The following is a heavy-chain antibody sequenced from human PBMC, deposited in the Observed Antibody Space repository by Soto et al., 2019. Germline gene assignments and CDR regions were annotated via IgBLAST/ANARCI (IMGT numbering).Heavy chain of an antibody. CDR2: IIPIFGTA. CDR3: ARDRRITMVRGVGNGFDP. V-gene: IGHV1-69*12. Sequence: QVQLVQSGAEVKKPGSSVKVSCKASGGTFSSYAISWVRQAPGQGLEWMGGIIPIFGTANYAQKFQGRVTITADESTSTAYMELSSLRSEDPAVYYCARDRRITMVRGVGNGFDPWGQGTLVTVSS. D-gene: IGHD3-10*01. J-gene: IGHJ5*02. CDR1: GGTFSSYA.